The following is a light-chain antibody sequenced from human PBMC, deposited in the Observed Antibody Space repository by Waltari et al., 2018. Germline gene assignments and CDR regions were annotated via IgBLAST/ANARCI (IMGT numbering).Light chain of an antibody. J-gene: IGKJ1*01. Sequence: EIVLTQSPGTLSVSPGERATLSCRASQSVSRTLAWYQQKPGQAPRLLIYGASTRATGIPDRLSGSGSGTDFSLTISRLEPEDFAVYYCQHYVRLPVTFGQGTKVEIK. CDR1: QSVSRT. V-gene: IGKV3-20*01. CDR2: GAS. CDR3: QHYVRLPVT.